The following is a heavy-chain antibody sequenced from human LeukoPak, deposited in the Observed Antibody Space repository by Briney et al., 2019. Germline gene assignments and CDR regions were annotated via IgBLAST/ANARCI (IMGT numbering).Heavy chain of an antibody. Sequence: KASETLPLTCTVSGGSISSYYWSWIRQPAGKGLEWIGRIYTSGSTNYNPSLKSRVTMSVDTSKNQFSLKLSSVTAADTAVYYCARLGSSSWYETKSYFDYWGQGTLVTVSS. D-gene: IGHD6-13*01. CDR1: GGSISSYY. CDR3: ARLGSSSWYETKSYFDY. J-gene: IGHJ4*02. CDR2: IYTSGST. V-gene: IGHV4-4*07.